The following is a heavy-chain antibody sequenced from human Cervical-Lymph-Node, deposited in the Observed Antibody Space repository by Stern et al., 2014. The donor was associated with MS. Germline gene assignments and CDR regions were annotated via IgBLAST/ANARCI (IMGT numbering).Heavy chain of an antibody. J-gene: IGHJ4*02. D-gene: IGHD5-24*01. CDR3: ASRDGN. V-gene: IGHV4-31*03. Sequence: QVQLQESGPGLVKPSQTLSLTCNASGGPISTGRHYWRWIRQRPGEGLEWIGYMYYTGNSYYNPSLKSRVSISGDTSKNQFSLNLTSVTVADTGVYYCASRDGNWGQGTLVTVSS. CDR2: MYYTGNS. CDR1: GGPISTGRHY.